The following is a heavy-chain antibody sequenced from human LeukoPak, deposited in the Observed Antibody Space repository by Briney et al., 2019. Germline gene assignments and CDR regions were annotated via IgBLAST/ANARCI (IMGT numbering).Heavy chain of an antibody. CDR3: ARDLISSISRGWFDP. CDR2: IKQDGSEK. J-gene: IGHJ5*02. D-gene: IGHD2-2*01. V-gene: IGHV3-7*01. Sequence: GGSLRLSCAASGFTFSSYWMSWVRQAPGKGLEWVANIKQDGSEKYYVDSVKGRFTISRDNAKNSLYLQMNSLRAEDTAVYYCARDLISSISRGWFDPWGQGTLVTVSS. CDR1: GFTFSSYW.